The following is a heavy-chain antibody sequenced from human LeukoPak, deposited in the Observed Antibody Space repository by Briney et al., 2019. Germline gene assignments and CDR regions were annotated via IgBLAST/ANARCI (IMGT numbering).Heavy chain of an antibody. CDR3: ATDLDYWV. V-gene: IGHV1-69*06. D-gene: IGHD3-16*01. CDR1: GGTFSSYS. Sequence: ASVTVSCTASGGTFSSYSISWVRQAAGQGLEWIGGIIPILGTANYAQIFQGRLMTTADKTTSTAYMVLSSLRSDATAVYYCATDLDYWVWGHVTTVSV. J-gene: IGHJ6*02. CDR2: IIPILGTA.